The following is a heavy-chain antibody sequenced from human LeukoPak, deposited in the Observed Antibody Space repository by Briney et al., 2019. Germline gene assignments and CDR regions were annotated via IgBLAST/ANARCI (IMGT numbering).Heavy chain of an antibody. D-gene: IGHD3-10*02. J-gene: IGHJ6*04. CDR2: IRSSGSTI. CDR3: AELGITRIGGV. V-gene: IGHV3-48*03. Sequence: GSLRLSCAASGFTFSIYEISSVPAAPGKGLWWVSYIRSSGSTIYYAVSVEGRFTIPRHHAKNSLYLQMNSLSAEDAAVYYCAELGITRIGGVWGKGTTVTISS. CDR1: GFTFSIYE.